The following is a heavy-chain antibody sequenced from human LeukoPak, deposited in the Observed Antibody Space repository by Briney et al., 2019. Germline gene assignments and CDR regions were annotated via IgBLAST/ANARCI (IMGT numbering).Heavy chain of an antibody. D-gene: IGHD5-18*01. CDR1: GYTFTSYY. V-gene: IGHV1-46*01. J-gene: IGHJ6*02. Sequence: ASVKVSCKASGYTFTSYYIHWVRQAPGQGLEWMGIINPSGGSTSYAQKFQGRVTMTRDTSTSTVYMELSSLRSEDTAVYYCARLDTAMVTYYYHFAMDVWGQGTTVTVSS. CDR2: INPSGGST. CDR3: ARLDTAMVTYYYHFAMDV.